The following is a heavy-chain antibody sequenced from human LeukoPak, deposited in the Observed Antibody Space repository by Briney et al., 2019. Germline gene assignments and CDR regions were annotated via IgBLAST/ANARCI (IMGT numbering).Heavy chain of an antibody. J-gene: IGHJ6*02. Sequence: ASVKVSCKASGYTFTSYGISWVRQAPGQGLEWMGWISAYNGNTNYAQKLQGRVTMTTDTSTSTAYMELRSLRSDDTAVYYCATDSDPSIAARPRYYYYYYGMDVWGQGTTVTVSS. CDR3: ATDSDPSIAARPRYYYYYYGMDV. V-gene: IGHV1-18*01. D-gene: IGHD6-6*01. CDR1: GYTFTSYG. CDR2: ISAYNGNT.